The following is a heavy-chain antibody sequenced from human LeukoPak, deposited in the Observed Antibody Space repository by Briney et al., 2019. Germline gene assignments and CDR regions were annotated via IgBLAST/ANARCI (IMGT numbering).Heavy chain of an antibody. CDR3: ATGSSGPYYFDY. J-gene: IGHJ4*02. CDR2: FDPEDGET. Sequence: ASVKVSCKVSGYTLTELSMHWVRQAPGKGLEWMGRFDPEDGETIYAQKFQGRVTMTEDTSTDTAYMELSSLRSEDAAVYYCATGSSGPYYFDYWGQGTLVTVSS. CDR1: GYTLTELS. D-gene: IGHD6-19*01. V-gene: IGHV1-24*01.